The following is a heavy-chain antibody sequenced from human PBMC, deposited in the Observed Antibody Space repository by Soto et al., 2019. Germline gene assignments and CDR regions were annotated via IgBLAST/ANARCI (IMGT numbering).Heavy chain of an antibody. D-gene: IGHD1-7*01. V-gene: IGHV6-1*01. CDR3: ASFNWNYEAFDY. CDR1: GDSVSNNSAA. J-gene: IGHJ4*02. CDR2: TYYWSKWYD. Sequence: PSQTLSLTCAISGDSVSNNSAAWNWIRQSPSRGLEWLGRTYYWSKWYDDYEVSVKSRITINPDTAKNQFSLQLNSVTPEDTAVYHCASFNWNYEAFDYWGRGILVTVSS.